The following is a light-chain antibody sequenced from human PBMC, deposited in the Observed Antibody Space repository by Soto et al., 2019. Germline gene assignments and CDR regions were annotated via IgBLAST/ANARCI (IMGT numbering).Light chain of an antibody. CDR1: SSDIGAGYD. V-gene: IGLV1-40*01. CDR3: QSYDSSLSGSGV. CDR2: GNN. J-gene: IGLJ2*01. Sequence: QSVLTQPPSVYGAPGQRVTIYCTGSSSDIGAGYDVHWYQQLPGTAPKLLIYGNNNRPSGVPDRFSGSKSGTSASLAITGLQAEDEADYYCQSYDSSLSGSGVFGGGTKLTVL.